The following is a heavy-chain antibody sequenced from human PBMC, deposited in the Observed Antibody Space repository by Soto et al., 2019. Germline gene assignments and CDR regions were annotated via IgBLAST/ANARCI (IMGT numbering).Heavy chain of an antibody. CDR1: GYTFTSYG. Sequence: QVQLVQSGAEVKKPGASVRVSCKTSGYTFTSYGISWVRQAPGQGLEWMGWIGAYNGNTNYAQSLQGRVTMTTDTSTTTAYMELRSLKSDDTAVYYCARVSPSSRAAEPWGQGTLVTVS. CDR2: IGAYNGNT. V-gene: IGHV1-18*01. J-gene: IGHJ4*02. D-gene: IGHD6-13*01. CDR3: ARVSPSSRAAEP.